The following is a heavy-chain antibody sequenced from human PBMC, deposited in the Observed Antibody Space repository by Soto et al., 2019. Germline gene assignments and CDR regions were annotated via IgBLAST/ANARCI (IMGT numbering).Heavy chain of an antibody. D-gene: IGHD2-2*01. Sequence: PSETLSLTCTVSGGSVSSGSYYWSWIRQPPGKGLEWIGYIYYSGSTNYNPSLKSRVTISVDTSKNQFSLKLSSVTAADTAVYYCAILVRYGSSTSCYRQVHFDYWGQGTLVTVSS. CDR1: GGSVSSGSYY. CDR3: AILVRYGSSTSCYRQVHFDY. J-gene: IGHJ4*02. V-gene: IGHV4-61*01. CDR2: IYYSGST.